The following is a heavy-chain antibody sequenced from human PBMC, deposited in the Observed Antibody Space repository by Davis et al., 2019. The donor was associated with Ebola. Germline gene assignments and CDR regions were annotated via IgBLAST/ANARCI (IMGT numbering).Heavy chain of an antibody. CDR2: IYSNDEK. Sequence: SGPTLVKPTATLTLTCTVSGFSLSTARMGVSWIRQPPGKALEWLAPIYSNDEKSYSTSLKSRLTISTDTSKSQVVLTMTNMDPEDTATYYCVRRYDSSGYYPDHWGQGTLVSVSS. D-gene: IGHD3-22*01. CDR1: GFSLSTARMG. V-gene: IGHV2-26*01. CDR3: VRRYDSSGYYPDH. J-gene: IGHJ4*02.